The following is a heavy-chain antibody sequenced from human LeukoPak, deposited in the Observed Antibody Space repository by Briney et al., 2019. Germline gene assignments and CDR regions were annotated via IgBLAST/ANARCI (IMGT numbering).Heavy chain of an antibody. V-gene: IGHV4-59*01. CDR1: GGSISSYY. CDR2: IYYSGST. D-gene: IGHD3-9*01. CDR3: ARAQSPGYSHYYYYMDV. Sequence: SETLSLTCTVSGGSISSYYWSWIRQPPGKGLEWIGYIYYSGSTNYNPSLKSRVAISVDTSKNQSSLKLRSVTAADTAVYYCARAQSPGYSHYYYYMDVWGKGTTVTVSS. J-gene: IGHJ6*03.